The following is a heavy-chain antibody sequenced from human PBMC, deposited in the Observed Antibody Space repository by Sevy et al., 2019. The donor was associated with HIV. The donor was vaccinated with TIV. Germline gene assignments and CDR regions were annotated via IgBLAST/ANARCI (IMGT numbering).Heavy chain of an antibody. CDR2: ISSSSSTI. D-gene: IGHD5-12*01. V-gene: IGHV3-48*02. J-gene: IGHJ4*02. CDR1: GFTFSSYS. CDR3: ARELVATIHFLLDF. Sequence: GGSLRLSCAASGFTFSSYSMNWVRQAPGKGLEWVSYISSSSSTIYYVDSVKGRFTISRDKAKNSLYLQMNSLRDEDTAVYYCARELVATIHFLLDFWGQGTLVTVSS.